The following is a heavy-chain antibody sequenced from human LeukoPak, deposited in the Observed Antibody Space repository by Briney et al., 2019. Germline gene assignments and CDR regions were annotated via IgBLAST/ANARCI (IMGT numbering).Heavy chain of an antibody. CDR3: ARGRPHGNDY. D-gene: IGHD4-23*01. J-gene: IGHJ4*02. V-gene: IGHV3-74*01. Sequence: GGSLRLSCAASGFTFSSYWMNWVRQAPGQGLVWVSRIASDGSSTTYADSVKGRFSISRDNAKNTQYLQMNSLRVEDTAVYYCARGRPHGNDYWGQGTLVTVSS. CDR2: IASDGSST. CDR1: GFTFSSYW.